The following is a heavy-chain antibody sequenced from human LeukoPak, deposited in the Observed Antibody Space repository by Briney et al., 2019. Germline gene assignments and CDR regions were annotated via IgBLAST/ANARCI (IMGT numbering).Heavy chain of an antibody. Sequence: QPGGSLRLSCAASGFTFSSYWMSWVRQAPGKGLEWVANIKQDGSEKYYVDSVKGRFTISRDNAKNSLYLQMNSLRAEDTAVYYCAREFMRYCTNGVCYTDSCNFDYWGQGTLVTVSS. CDR2: IKQDGSEK. CDR3: AREFMRYCTNGVCYTDSCNFDY. CDR1: GFTFSSYW. D-gene: IGHD2-8*01. V-gene: IGHV3-7*03. J-gene: IGHJ4*02.